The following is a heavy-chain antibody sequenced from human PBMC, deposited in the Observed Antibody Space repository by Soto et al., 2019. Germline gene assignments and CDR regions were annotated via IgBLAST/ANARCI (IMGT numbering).Heavy chain of an antibody. J-gene: IGHJ6*02. CDR2: INPNSGGT. CDR3: AREPAAESLSNEQQLVWDYYYYGMDV. D-gene: IGHD6-13*01. CDR1: GYTFTGYY. Sequence: GASVKVSCKASGYTFTGYYMHWVRQAPGQGLEWMGWINPNSGGTNYAQKFQGRVTMTRDTSISTAYMELSRLRSDDTAVYYCAREPAAESLSNEQQLVWDYYYYGMDVWGQGTTVTVSS. V-gene: IGHV1-2*02.